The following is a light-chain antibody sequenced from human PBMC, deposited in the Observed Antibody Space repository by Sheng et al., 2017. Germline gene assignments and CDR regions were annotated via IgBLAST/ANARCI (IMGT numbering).Light chain of an antibody. CDR2: AAS. CDR1: QGISNA. CDR3: QHYYNTPFT. Sequence: DIQMTQSPSSLSASVGDRVTISCRASQGISNALAWYQQKPGKAPKLLLFAASKLESGVPSRFRGGGSGTDYTLTITSLQPEDFATYYCQHYYNTPFTFGGGTKVEIK. V-gene: IGKV1-NL1*01. J-gene: IGKJ4*01.